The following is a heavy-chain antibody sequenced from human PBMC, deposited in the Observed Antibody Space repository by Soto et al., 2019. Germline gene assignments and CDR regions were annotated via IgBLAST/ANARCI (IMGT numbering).Heavy chain of an antibody. CDR3: ARDLHRIGYSGYDFDY. CDR2: ISYDGSNK. V-gene: IGHV3-30-3*01. CDR1: GFTFSSYA. Sequence: PGGSLRLSCAASGFTFSSYAMHWVRQAPGKGLEWVAVISYDGSNKYYADSVKGRFTISRDNSKNTLYLQMNSLRAEDTAVYYCARDLHRIGYSGYDFDYWGQGTLVTVSS. D-gene: IGHD5-12*01. J-gene: IGHJ4*02.